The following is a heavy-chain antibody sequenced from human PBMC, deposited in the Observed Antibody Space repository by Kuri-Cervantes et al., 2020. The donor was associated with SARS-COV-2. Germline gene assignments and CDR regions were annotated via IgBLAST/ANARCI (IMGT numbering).Heavy chain of an antibody. CDR1: GGSISSSSYY. Sequence: ESLKISCTVSGGSISSSSYYWGWIRQPPGKGLEWIGSIYYSGSTYYNPSLKSRVTISVDTSKNQFSLKLSSVTAADTAVYYCARRPDTAMAPNYYYYGMDVWGQGTTVTFSS. CDR2: IYYSGST. CDR3: ARRPDTAMAPNYYYYGMDV. J-gene: IGHJ6*02. V-gene: IGHV4-39*07. D-gene: IGHD5-18*01.